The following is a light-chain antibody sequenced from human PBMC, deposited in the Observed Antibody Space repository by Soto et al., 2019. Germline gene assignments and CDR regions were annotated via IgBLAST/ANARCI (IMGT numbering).Light chain of an antibody. V-gene: IGKV4-1*01. CDR1: QSVLYSSNNKNY. J-gene: IGKJ1*01. CDR3: QQGGPRPPRT. Sequence: DIVMTQSPDSLAVSLGERATINCKSSQSVLYSSNNKNYLAWYQQKPGQPPTLLIYWASTRESGVPDRFTGSGSGTDFTLTISSLEPDDFAVYYCQQGGPRPPRTFGQGTKVDIK. CDR2: WAS.